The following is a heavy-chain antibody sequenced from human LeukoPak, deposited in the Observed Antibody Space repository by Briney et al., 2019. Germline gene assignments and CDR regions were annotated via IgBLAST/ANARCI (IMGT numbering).Heavy chain of an antibody. CDR1: GYSISSGYY. CDR2: IYHSGST. Sequence: SETLSLTCTVSGYSISSGYYWGWIRQPPGKGLEWIGSIYHSGSTYYNPSLKSRVTISVNTSKNQFSLKLSSVTAADTAVYYCARGPENWFDPWGQGTPVTVSS. CDR3: ARGPENWFDP. V-gene: IGHV4-38-2*02. J-gene: IGHJ5*02.